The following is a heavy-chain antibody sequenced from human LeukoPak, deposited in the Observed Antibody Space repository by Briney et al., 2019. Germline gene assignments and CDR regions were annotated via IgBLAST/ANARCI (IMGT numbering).Heavy chain of an antibody. D-gene: IGHD4-11*01. CDR1: GYTFTSYA. J-gene: IGHJ4*02. V-gene: IGHV7-4-1*02. Sequence: ASVSVSCTASGYTFTSYAMNWVRQAPGQGLEWMGWINTNAGNPTYAQGFTGRFVFSLDTSVSTAYLQISSLTAEDTAVYYCAREVRAFDYWGQGTLVTVSS. CDR3: AREVRAFDY. CDR2: INTNAGNP.